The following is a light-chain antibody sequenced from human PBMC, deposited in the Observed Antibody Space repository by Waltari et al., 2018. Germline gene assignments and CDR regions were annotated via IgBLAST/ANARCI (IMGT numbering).Light chain of an antibody. V-gene: IGLV2-23*02. CDR3: SSYAGDNRLI. Sequence: QSALTQPASVSGSPGQSITLSSTGTSNDVAYFDLDTWYQQHPGKAPKLPIYPVTKRPSEISYRFSGSKSGSTASLTISGLQSEDEADYYCSSYAGDNRLIFGGGTKVTVL. CDR2: PVT. CDR1: SNDVAYFDL. J-gene: IGLJ2*01.